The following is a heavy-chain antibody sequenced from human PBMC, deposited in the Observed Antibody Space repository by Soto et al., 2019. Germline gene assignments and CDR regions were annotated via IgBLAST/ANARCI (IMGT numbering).Heavy chain of an antibody. CDR1: GFTFDDYA. CDR2: ISFNSGTI. CDR3: AKDNDNSGWVRGAFDI. V-gene: IGHV3-9*01. D-gene: IGHD6-19*01. Sequence: PGGSLRLSCAASGFTFDDYAMHWVRQAPGKGLEWVSGISFNSGTIAYADSVKGRFTISRDNAKNSLYLQMNGLRAEDTALYYCAKDNDNSGWVRGAFDIWGQGTMVTVSS. J-gene: IGHJ3*02.